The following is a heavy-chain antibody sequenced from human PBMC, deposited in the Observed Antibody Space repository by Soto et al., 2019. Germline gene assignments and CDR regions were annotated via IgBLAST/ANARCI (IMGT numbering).Heavy chain of an antibody. J-gene: IGHJ4*02. D-gene: IGHD3-22*01. CDR1: GFTFSPYA. V-gene: IGHV3-23*01. CDR2: ISGSGGST. CDR3: AKSGFYDSSGYGPFDY. Sequence: GGSLRLSCAASGFTFSPYAMSWVRQAPGKGLEWVSSISGSGGSTHYADSVKGRFTISRDNSKNTLYLQMNSLRAEDTAVYYCAKSGFYDSSGYGPFDYWGQGTLITV.